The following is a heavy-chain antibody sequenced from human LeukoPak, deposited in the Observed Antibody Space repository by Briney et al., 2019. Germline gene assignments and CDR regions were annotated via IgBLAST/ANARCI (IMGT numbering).Heavy chain of an antibody. CDR3: VRQLVPSANAVDV. Sequence: SGGSLRLSCVACGFNFRSYAMRWFRQAPGKGLEYVSSITTGGGLKFYANSVRGRFTISRDNSKNTLYLQMDSLTVEDTAVYYCVRQLVPSANAVDVWGQGTTVIVSS. V-gene: IGHV3-23*01. J-gene: IGHJ6*02. CDR1: GFNFRSYA. CDR2: ITTGGGLK. D-gene: IGHD3-3*02.